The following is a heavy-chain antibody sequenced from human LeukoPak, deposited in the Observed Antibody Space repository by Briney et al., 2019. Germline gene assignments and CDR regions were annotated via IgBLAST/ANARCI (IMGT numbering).Heavy chain of an antibody. CDR1: GFTFSNYW. D-gene: IGHD2-2*02. V-gene: IGHV3-7*04. J-gene: IGHJ4*02. Sequence: PGGSLRLSCGASGFTFSNYWMSWVRQAPGKGLEWVANIKEDGSEKNYVDSAKGRFTISRDNAKDSLYLQMSSLRAEDTAVYYCARDIPQGLSYFDYWGQGTLVTVSS. CDR3: ARDIPQGLSYFDY. CDR2: IKEDGSEK.